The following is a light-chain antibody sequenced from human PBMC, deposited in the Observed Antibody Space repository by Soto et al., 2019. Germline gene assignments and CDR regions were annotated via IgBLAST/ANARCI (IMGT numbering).Light chain of an antibody. V-gene: IGLV2-14*01. Sequence: QSVLTQPASVSGSPGQSITISCTGTSSDVGAYNRVSWSQQHPGKAPKLMIYEVSNRPSGVSDRFSGSMSGNTASLTISGLQPEDEALYYCTSFTSSNTWVFGGGTKVTVL. CDR1: SSDVGAYNR. CDR2: EVS. CDR3: TSFTSSNTWV. J-gene: IGLJ3*02.